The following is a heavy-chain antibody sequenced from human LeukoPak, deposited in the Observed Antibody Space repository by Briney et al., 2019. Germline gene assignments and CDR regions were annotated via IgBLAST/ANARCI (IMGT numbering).Heavy chain of an antibody. CDR1: GYTFTSYG. CDR2: ISAYNGNT. CDR3: ARDYYGSGSYPTNFDY. Sequence: ASVKVSCKASGYTFTSYGISWVRQAPGQGLEWMGWISAYNGNTNCAQKLQGRVTMNTDTSTSPANMELRSLRSDDTAVYYCARDYYGSGSYPTNFDYWGQGTLVTVSS. J-gene: IGHJ4*02. D-gene: IGHD3-10*01. V-gene: IGHV1-18*01.